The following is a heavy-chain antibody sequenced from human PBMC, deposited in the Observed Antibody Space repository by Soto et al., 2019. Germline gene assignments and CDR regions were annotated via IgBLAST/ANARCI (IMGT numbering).Heavy chain of an antibody. J-gene: IGHJ6*03. CDR3: ARQYCSSTSCYDYYYYYMDV. Sequence: QVQLQESGPGLVKPSETLSLTCTVSGGSISSYYWSWIRQPPGKGLEWIGYIYYSGSTNYNPSLKSRVTIAVDTSKNQVSLKMSSVTAADTAVYYCARQYCSSTSCYDYYYYYMDVWGKGTTVTVSS. CDR1: GGSISSYY. CDR2: IYYSGST. D-gene: IGHD2-2*01. V-gene: IGHV4-59*08.